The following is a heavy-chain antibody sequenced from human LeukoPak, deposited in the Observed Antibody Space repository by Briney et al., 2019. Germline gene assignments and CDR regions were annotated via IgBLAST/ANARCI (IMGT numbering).Heavy chain of an antibody. D-gene: IGHD3-10*01. CDR2: IIPIFGTA. CDR3: ARSGREQDGRVWFGELFRYGMDV. Sequence: ASVKVSCKASGGTFSSYAISWVRQAPGQGLEWMGGIIPIFGTANYAQKFQGRVTITADESTSTAYMELSSLRSEDTAVYYCARSGREQDGRVWFGELFRYGMDVWGKGTTVTVSS. J-gene: IGHJ6*04. V-gene: IGHV1-69*01. CDR1: GGTFSSYA.